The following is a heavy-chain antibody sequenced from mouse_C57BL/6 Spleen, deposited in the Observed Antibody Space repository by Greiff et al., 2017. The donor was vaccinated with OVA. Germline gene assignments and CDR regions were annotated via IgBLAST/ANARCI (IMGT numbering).Heavy chain of an antibody. J-gene: IGHJ2*01. CDR2: ISDGGSYT. Sequence: DVMLVESGGGLVKPGGSLKLSCAASGFTFSSYAMSWVRQTPEKRLEWVATISDGGSYTYYPDNVKGRFTISRDNAKNNLYLQMSHLKSEDTAMYYCARDRYDYAYFDYWGQGTTLTVSS. V-gene: IGHV5-4*01. D-gene: IGHD2-4*01. CDR1: GFTFSSYA. CDR3: ARDRYDYAYFDY.